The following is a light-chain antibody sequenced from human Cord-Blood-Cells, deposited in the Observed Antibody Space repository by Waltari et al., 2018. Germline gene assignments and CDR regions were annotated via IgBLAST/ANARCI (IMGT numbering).Light chain of an antibody. J-gene: IGKJ2*01. V-gene: IGKV1-39*01. CDR2: AAS. Sequence: DIQMTQSPFSLSASVGDRVTIPCRASQSIRSYLNWYQQKPGKAPKLLIYAASSLQSGVPSRFSGSGSGTDFTLTISSLQPEDFATYYCQQSYSTPQYTFGQGTKLEIK. CDR3: QQSYSTPQYT. CDR1: QSIRSY.